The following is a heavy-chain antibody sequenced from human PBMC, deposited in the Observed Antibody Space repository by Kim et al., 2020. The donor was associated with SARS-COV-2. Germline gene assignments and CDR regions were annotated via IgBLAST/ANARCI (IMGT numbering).Heavy chain of an antibody. V-gene: IGHV4-38-2*02. Sequence: SETLSLTCTVSGYSISSGYYWGWIRQSPGKGLEWIGSIYHNGSTYYNPSLKSRVTISIDTSKNQFSLRLNSVTAADTAVYYCTSKYYYDSSGYYYADWWGQGTLVTVSS. J-gene: IGHJ4*02. CDR2: IYHNGST. CDR1: GYSISSGYY. D-gene: IGHD3-22*01. CDR3: TSKYYYDSSGYYYADW.